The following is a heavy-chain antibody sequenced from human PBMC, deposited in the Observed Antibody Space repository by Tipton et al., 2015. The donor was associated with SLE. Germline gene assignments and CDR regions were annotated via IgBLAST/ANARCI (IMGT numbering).Heavy chain of an antibody. V-gene: IGHV4-39*01. D-gene: IGHD6-19*01. J-gene: IGHJ2*01. CDR3: ARHAHQWRTYWYFDL. CDR2: IYYSGNT. CDR1: GGSISTNYY. Sequence: TLSLTCTVSGGSISTNYYWGWIRQPPGKGLEWIGSIYYSGNTYYNPSLRSRVTISVDTSKNQFSLKLSSVTAADTAVYYCARHAHQWRTYWYFDLWGRGTLVTVSS.